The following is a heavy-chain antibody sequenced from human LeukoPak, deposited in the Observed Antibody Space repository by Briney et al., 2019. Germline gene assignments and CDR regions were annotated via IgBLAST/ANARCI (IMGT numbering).Heavy chain of an antibody. CDR1: GGSISSYY. Sequence: SETLSLTCTVSGGSISSYYWSWIRQPAGKGLEWIGRIYTSGSTNYNPSLKSRVTMSVDTSKNQFSRKLSSVTAADTAVYYCARESIVVVPPDYYYYYYMDVWGKGTTVTVSS. CDR2: IYTSGST. J-gene: IGHJ6*03. CDR3: ARESIVVVPPDYYYYYYMDV. D-gene: IGHD2-2*01. V-gene: IGHV4-4*07.